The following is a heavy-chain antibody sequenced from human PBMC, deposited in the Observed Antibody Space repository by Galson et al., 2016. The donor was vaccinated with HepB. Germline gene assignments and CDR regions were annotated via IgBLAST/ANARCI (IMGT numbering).Heavy chain of an antibody. D-gene: IGHD3/OR15-3a*01. V-gene: IGHV1-46*01. J-gene: IGHJ4*02. Sequence: SVKVSCKASGYTFTSYYMHWVRQAPGQGLEWIGIINPSGGSTSYAQKFQGRVTVTRDTSTSTVYMELSSLRSEDTAVYYCARGTGTGGYFDYWGQGTLVTVSS. CDR1: GYTFTSYY. CDR3: ARGTGTGGYFDY. CDR2: INPSGGST.